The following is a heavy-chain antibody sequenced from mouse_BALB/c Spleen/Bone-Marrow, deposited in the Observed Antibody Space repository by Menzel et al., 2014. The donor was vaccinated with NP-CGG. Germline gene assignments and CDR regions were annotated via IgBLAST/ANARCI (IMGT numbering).Heavy chain of an antibody. V-gene: IGHV3-6*02. CDR1: GFSITSGYY. CDR2: ITFDGSY. Sequence: EVQLQESGPGLMKPSQSLSLTCSVTGFSITSGYYWNWIRQFPGHTLEWMGYITFDGSYHYNPSLKNRISITRDTSNNQFFLKLNSVTAEDTASYYCARALGSYVWYFDVWGAGTTVTVSS. CDR3: ARALGSYVWYFDV. J-gene: IGHJ1*01. D-gene: IGHD1-1*02.